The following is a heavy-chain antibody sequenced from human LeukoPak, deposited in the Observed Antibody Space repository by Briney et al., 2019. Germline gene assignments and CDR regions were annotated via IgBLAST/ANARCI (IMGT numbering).Heavy chain of an antibody. V-gene: IGHV3-23*01. D-gene: IGHD6-13*01. Sequence: GGSLRLSCAASGFTFSSYAMSWVRQAPGKGLEWVSAISGSGGSTYYADSVKGRFTISRDNSKNTLYLQMNSLRAEDTAVYYCAKDYLAGKLSIAAARYYFDYWGQGTLVTVSS. J-gene: IGHJ4*02. CDR2: ISGSGGST. CDR3: AKDYLAGKLSIAAARYYFDY. CDR1: GFTFSSYA.